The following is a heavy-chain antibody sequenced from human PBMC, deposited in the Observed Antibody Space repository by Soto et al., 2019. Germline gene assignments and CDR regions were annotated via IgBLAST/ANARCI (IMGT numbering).Heavy chain of an antibody. J-gene: IGHJ6*03. CDR2: INPNSGGT. CDR3: ARGGIDEVPAASWNDAWNYYYYYDMDV. Sequence: ASVKVSCKASGYTFTGYYMHWVRQAPGQGLEWMGWINPNSGGTNYAQKFQGWVTMTRDTSISTAYMELSRLRSDDTAVYYCARGGIDEVPAASWNDAWNYYYYYDMDVWGKGTTVTVSS. D-gene: IGHD2-2*01. CDR1: GYTFTGYY. V-gene: IGHV1-2*04.